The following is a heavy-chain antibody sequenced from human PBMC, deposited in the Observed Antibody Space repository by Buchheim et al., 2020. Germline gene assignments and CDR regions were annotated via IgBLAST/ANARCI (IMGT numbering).Heavy chain of an antibody. CDR1: GYTFTRYY. CDR2: INPSGGST. V-gene: IGHV1-46*01. D-gene: IGHD6-19*01. J-gene: IGHJ4*02. Sequence: QVQLVQSGAEVKKPGASVKVSCKASGYTFTRYYMHWVRQAPGPGLEWMGIINPSGGSTSYAQKFQGRVTMNRDTSPSTVYMELSSLRSEDTAVYYCARDGSVAVAGPDAHFDYWGQGTL. CDR3: ARDGSVAVAGPDAHFDY.